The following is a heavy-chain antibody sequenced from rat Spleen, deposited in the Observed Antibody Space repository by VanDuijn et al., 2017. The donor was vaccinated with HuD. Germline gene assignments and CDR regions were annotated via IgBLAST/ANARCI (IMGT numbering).Heavy chain of an antibody. D-gene: IGHD1-4*01. CDR1: GFSFSDYY. CDR2: ISTGGGVT. CDR3: TTTGYNPFYFDY. J-gene: IGHJ2*01. V-gene: IGHV5-27*01. Sequence: EVQLVESGGGLVQPGRSLKLSCAASGFSFSDYYMAWVRQAPTKGLEWVAYISTGGGVTYYRDSVKGRFTTSRDNSKSTLYLQVDSLRSEDTATYYCTTTGYNPFYFDYWGQGVMVTVST.